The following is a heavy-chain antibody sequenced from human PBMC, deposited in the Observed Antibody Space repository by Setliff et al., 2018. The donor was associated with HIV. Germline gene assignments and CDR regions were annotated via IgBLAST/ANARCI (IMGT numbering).Heavy chain of an antibody. V-gene: IGHV4-34*01. CDR3: AAKPMIRGRPFAF. D-gene: IGHD3-10*01. J-gene: IGHJ4*02. CDR2: INHSGVT. Sequence: SETLSLTCAVYGPSFTGYYWNWIRQLPGKAFEWIGEINHSGVTYYNPSFKSRVSISLDLSKNQFSLRLTGLSGADTATYFCAAKPMIRGRPFAFWGQPTLVTVSS. CDR1: GPSFTGYY.